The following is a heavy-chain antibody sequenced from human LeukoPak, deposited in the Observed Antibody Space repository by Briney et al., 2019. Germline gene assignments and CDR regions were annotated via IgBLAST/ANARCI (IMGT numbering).Heavy chain of an antibody. D-gene: IGHD6-13*01. CDR1: GLIFSDAW. J-gene: IGHJ4*02. V-gene: IGHV3-15*04. Sequence: GGSLRLSCAASGLIFSDAWMGWVRQAPGKGLEWVGRIANKINSERKDYAAPVRGRFSISRDDSENTLYLQMNGLQTEDTGVYYCTTEGQQMESSGFDFWGQGTLVTVSS. CDR2: IANKINSERK. CDR3: TTEGQQMESSGFDF.